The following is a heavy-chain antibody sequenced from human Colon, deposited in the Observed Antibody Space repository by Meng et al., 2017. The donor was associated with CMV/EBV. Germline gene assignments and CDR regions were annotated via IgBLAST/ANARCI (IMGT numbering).Heavy chain of an antibody. V-gene: IGHV3-72*01. J-gene: IGHJ4*02. CDR2: SGCKFNNYNT. D-gene: IGHD2-21*01. CDR1: GFILNDHD. CDR3: VKDAYSGSGYYDY. Sequence: GFILNDHDVDWVRQAPGKGLEWCGRSGCKFNNYNTEYVASVKGGFIISRDDSKNSVFLQMNSLKTEDTAMYYCVKDAYSGSGYYDYWGQGTLVTVSS.